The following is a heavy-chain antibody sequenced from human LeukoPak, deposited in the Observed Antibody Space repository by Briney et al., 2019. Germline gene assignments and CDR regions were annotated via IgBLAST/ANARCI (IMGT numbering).Heavy chain of an antibody. D-gene: IGHD3-9*01. Sequence: SETLSLTCAVYGGSFSGYYWSWIRQPPGKGLEWIGEINHSGSTNYNPSLKSRVTISVDTSKNQFSLKLSSVTAADTAVYYCARAGYDILTGYYSELFEVGFGYFDYWGQGTLVTVSS. CDR2: INHSGST. CDR1: GGSFSGYY. J-gene: IGHJ4*02. CDR3: ARAGYDILTGYYSELFEVGFGYFDY. V-gene: IGHV4-34*01.